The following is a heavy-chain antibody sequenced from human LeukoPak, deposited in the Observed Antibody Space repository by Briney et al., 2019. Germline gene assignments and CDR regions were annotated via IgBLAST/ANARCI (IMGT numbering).Heavy chain of an antibody. CDR2: IYHSGST. CDR3: ARGRGRAATS. V-gene: IGHV4-4*02. CDR1: GGSISSSNW. D-gene: IGHD1-26*01. Sequence: PSETLSLTCAVSGGSISSSNWWSWVRQPPGKGLEWIGEIYHSGSTNYNPSLKSRVTISVDTSKNQFSLKLSSVTAADTAVYYCARGRGRAATSWGQGTLVTVSS. J-gene: IGHJ5*02.